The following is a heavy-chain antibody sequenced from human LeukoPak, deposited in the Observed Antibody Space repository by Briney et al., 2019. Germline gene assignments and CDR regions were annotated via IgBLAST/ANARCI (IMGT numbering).Heavy chain of an antibody. CDR1: GFTFSSYS. V-gene: IGHV3-21*01. Sequence: PGGSLRLSCAASGFTFSSYSMNWVRQAPGKGLEWVSSISSISSYIYYADSVKGRFTISRDNAKNSLYLQMNSLRAEDTAVYYCASLQTPPDQLNYYDSSGYSPVAYWGQGTLVTVSS. J-gene: IGHJ4*02. CDR2: ISSISSYI. D-gene: IGHD3-22*01. CDR3: ASLQTPPDQLNYYDSSGYSPVAY.